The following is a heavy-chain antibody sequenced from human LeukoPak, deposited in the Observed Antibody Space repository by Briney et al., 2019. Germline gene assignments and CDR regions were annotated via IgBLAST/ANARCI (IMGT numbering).Heavy chain of an antibody. CDR3: TTTEWVVVIYDAFDI. CDR1: GFTFSNAW. CDR2: IKSKTDGGTT. D-gene: IGHD3-22*01. Sequence: GGSLRLSCAASGFTFSNAWMSWVRQAPGKGLEWVGRIKSKTDGGTTDYAAPVKGRFTISRDDSKNTLYLQMNSLKTEDTAVYYCTTTEWVVVIYDAFDIWGQGTMVTVSS. J-gene: IGHJ3*02. V-gene: IGHV3-15*01.